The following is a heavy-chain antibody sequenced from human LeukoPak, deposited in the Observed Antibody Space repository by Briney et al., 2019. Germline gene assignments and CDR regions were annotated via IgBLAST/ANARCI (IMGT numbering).Heavy chain of an antibody. CDR2: IIDSTGYT. J-gene: IGHJ6*02. Sequence: PGGSLRLSCVASEFTFSRYGMNWVRQAPGKGLGWVSSIIDSTGYTYYADSVKGRFTISRDNAKNSLYLQMNSLRAEDTAVCYCARDYYGSGDGRSYYYGMDVWGQGTTVTVSS. D-gene: IGHD3-10*01. CDR1: EFTFSRYG. CDR3: ARDYYGSGDGRSYYYGMDV. V-gene: IGHV3-21*01.